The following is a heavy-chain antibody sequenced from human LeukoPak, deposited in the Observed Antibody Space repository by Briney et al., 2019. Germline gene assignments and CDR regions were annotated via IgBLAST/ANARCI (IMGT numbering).Heavy chain of an antibody. CDR3: AGIEYSSSYRGY. J-gene: IGHJ4*02. CDR2: ISSSGSTI. CDR1: GFTFSSYE. D-gene: IGHD6-6*01. Sequence: GGSLRLSCAASGFTFSSYEMNWVRQAPGKGVEWVSYISSSGSTIYYADSVKGRFTISRDNAKNSLYLQMNSLRAEDTAVYYCAGIEYSSSYRGYWGQGTLVTVSS. V-gene: IGHV3-48*03.